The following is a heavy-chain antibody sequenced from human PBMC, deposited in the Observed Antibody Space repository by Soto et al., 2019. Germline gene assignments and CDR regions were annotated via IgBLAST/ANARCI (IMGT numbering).Heavy chain of an antibody. Sequence: NRAWKASGWGITTYGTGWGRMKNGQGLEWMGWISAYNGNTNYAQKFQGRVTMTTDTSTNTAYMELRSLRSDDTAVYYCARVYYDSSGYYYVEGAYYYYGMDVWGQGTTVTV. CDR3: ARVYYDSSGYYYVEGAYYYYGMDV. CDR2: ISAYNGNT. D-gene: IGHD3-22*01. CDR1: GWGITTYG. J-gene: IGHJ6*02. V-gene: IGHV1-18*04.